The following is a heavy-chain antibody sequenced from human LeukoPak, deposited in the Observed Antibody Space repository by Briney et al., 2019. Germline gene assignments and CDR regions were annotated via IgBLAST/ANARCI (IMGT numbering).Heavy chain of an antibody. Sequence: ESGPTLMHPTQTLTLTCTFSGFSLRTSGMCGSWIRQPPGKPLEWLPHIDWDDDKYYSTSLKTRLTISKDTSKNQVVLTMTNMDPVDTATYYCARAFPTVTTFDYWGQGTLVTVSS. D-gene: IGHD4-17*01. V-gene: IGHV2-70*01. CDR3: ARAFPTVTTFDY. CDR2: IDWDDDK. J-gene: IGHJ4*02. CDR1: GFSLRTSGMC.